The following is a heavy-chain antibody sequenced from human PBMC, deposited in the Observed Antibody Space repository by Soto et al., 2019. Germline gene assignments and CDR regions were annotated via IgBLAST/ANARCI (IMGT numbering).Heavy chain of an antibody. J-gene: IGHJ3*02. V-gene: IGHV4-59*01. CDR2: IYYSGST. D-gene: IGHD3-22*01. CDR3: ARYYYDSSGYANDALDI. CDR1: GGSISSYY. Sequence: SETLSLTCTVSGGSISSYYWSWIRQPPGKGLEWIGYIYYSGSTNYNPSLKSRVTISVDTSKNQFSLKLSSVTAADTAVYYCARYYYDSSGYANDALDIWGQGTMVTVSS.